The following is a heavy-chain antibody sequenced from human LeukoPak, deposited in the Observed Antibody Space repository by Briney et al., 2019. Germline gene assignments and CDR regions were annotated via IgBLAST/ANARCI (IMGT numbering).Heavy chain of an antibody. V-gene: IGHV3-21*01. CDR1: GFTFSSYS. Sequence: PGGSLRLSCAASGFTFSSYSMNWVRQAPGKGLEWVSSISSSSSYIYYADSVKGRFTISRDNSKNTLYLQMNSLRAEDTAVYYCARGGPNYYDSSGYYFRLPFDYWGQGTLVTVSS. CDR3: ARGGPNYYDSSGYYFRLPFDY. D-gene: IGHD3-22*01. CDR2: ISSSSSYI. J-gene: IGHJ4*02.